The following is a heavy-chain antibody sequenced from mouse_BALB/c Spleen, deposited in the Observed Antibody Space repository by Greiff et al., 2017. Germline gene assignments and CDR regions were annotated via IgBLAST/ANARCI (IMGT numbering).Heavy chain of an antibody. V-gene: IGHV1-80*01. Sequence: VMLVESGAELVRPGSSVKISCKASGYAFSSYWMNWVKQRPGQGLEWIGQIYPGDGDTNYNGKFKGKATLTADKSSSTAYMQLSSLTSEDSAVYFCARGSGNYDPIDYWGQGTTLTVSS. CDR1: GYAFSSYW. CDR3: ARGSGNYDPIDY. D-gene: IGHD2-1*01. J-gene: IGHJ2*01. CDR2: IYPGDGDT.